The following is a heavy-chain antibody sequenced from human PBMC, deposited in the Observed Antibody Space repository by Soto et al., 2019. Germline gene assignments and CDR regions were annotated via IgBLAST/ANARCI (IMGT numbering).Heavy chain of an antibody. CDR1: GFTFSRYW. J-gene: IGHJ4*02. CDR2: INSDGSSI. Sequence: EVQLVESGGDLVQPGGFLRLSCATSGFTFSRYWMHWVRQVPGKGLVWVSRINSDGSSIGYSDSVKGRFTISRDNAKNTLYLQMNSRRVEDTAVYYCARLPVDTITSLDYWGQGTLVTVSS. V-gene: IGHV3-74*01. CDR3: ARLPVDTITSLDY. D-gene: IGHD3-3*01.